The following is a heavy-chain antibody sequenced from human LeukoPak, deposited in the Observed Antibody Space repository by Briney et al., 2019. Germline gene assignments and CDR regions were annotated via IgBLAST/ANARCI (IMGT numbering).Heavy chain of an antibody. J-gene: IGHJ3*02. CDR3: ARAPRGVVVVARRYAFDI. D-gene: IGHD2-15*01. Sequence: ASVKVSCKASGYTFTSYGISWVRQAPGQGLEWMGWISAYNGNTNYAQKLQGRVTMTTDTSTSTAYMELRSLRSDDTAVYYCARAPRGVVVVARRYAFDIWSQGTMVTVSS. V-gene: IGHV1-18*01. CDR2: ISAYNGNT. CDR1: GYTFTSYG.